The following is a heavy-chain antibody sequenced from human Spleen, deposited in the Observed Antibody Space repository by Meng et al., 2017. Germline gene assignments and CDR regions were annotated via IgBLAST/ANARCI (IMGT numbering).Heavy chain of an antibody. CDR3: ARRYSSSWEY. J-gene: IGHJ4*02. Sequence: LSLTCAASEFAFISSWMHWVRQAPGKGLVWVSRIDSDGANTGYADSVKGRFTISRDNAKNTLYLQMNSLRAEDTAMYYCARRYSSSWEYWGQGTLVTVSS. D-gene: IGHD6-13*01. CDR2: IDSDGANT. V-gene: IGHV3-74*01. CDR1: EFAFISSW.